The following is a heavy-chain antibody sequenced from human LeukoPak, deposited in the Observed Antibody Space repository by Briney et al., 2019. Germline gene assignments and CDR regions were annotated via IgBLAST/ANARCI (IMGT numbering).Heavy chain of an antibody. D-gene: IGHD5-24*01. CDR1: GGSISSGSYY. J-gene: IGHJ4*02. CDR3: ATTLEMATTRQDY. Sequence: SETLSLTCTVSGGSISSGSYYWSWIRQPAGKGLEWIGRTYTSGSTNYNPPLKSRVTISVDTSKNQFSLKLSSVTAADTAVYYCATTLEMATTRQDYWGQGTLVTVSS. CDR2: TYTSGST. V-gene: IGHV4-61*02.